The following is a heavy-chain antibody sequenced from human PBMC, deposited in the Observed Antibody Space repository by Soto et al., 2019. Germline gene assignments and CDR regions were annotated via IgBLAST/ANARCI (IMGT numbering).Heavy chain of an antibody. Sequence: PSETLSLTCSVSGGSISSTSSYWGWIRQPPGKGLEWIGNIYYSGSTYYSPSLKSRVTMSVDTSKNHFSLKLISVTTADTAVYFCAREGNLGRWIQPLDSWGQGTLVTAPQ. CDR3: AREGNLGRWIQPLDS. J-gene: IGHJ4*02. CDR1: GGSISSTSSY. D-gene: IGHD2-2*03. V-gene: IGHV4-39*07. CDR2: IYYSGST.